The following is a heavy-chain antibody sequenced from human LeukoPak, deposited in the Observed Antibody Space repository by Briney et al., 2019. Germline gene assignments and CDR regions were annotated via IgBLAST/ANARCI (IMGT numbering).Heavy chain of an antibody. D-gene: IGHD2-21*01. V-gene: IGHV3-48*01. CDR1: GFTFSSYS. Sequence: PGGSLRLSCAASGFTFSSYSMNWVRQAPGKGLEWVSYISSSSSTIHYADSVKGRFTISRDNAKNSLYLQMNSLRAEDTAVYYCARGLLPGNWFDPWGQGTLVTVSS. J-gene: IGHJ5*02. CDR3: ARGLLPGNWFDP. CDR2: ISSSSSTI.